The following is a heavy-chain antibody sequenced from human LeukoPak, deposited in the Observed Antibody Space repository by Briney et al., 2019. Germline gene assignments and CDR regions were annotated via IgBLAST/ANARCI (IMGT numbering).Heavy chain of an antibody. CDR2: ISSTSAYT. Sequence: GGSLRLSCAASGLTFGSYAMSWVRQAPGKGLEWVSRISSTSAYTSYADSVKGRFTISRDNSKSTLCLQMNSLRAEDTAVYYCAKIPDYYDTSGNAFWGQGTLVTVSS. D-gene: IGHD3-22*01. V-gene: IGHV3-23*01. CDR1: GLTFGSYA. CDR3: AKIPDYYDTSGNAF. J-gene: IGHJ4*02.